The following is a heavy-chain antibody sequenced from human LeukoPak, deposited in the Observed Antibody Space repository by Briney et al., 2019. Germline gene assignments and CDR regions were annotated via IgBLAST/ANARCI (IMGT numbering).Heavy chain of an antibody. CDR3: ARGRNNFRV. Sequence: SETLSLTCTVSGGSVTSDIYYWSWIRQPPGKGLEWIGYVHYSGSTNYNPSLKSRLTMSVDTSRNQFSLRLSSVTAADTAVYYCARGRNNFRVSGKGTTVTVCS. D-gene: IGHD1-20*01. J-gene: IGHJ6*01. V-gene: IGHV4-61*01. CDR2: VHYSGST. CDR1: GGSVTSDIYY.